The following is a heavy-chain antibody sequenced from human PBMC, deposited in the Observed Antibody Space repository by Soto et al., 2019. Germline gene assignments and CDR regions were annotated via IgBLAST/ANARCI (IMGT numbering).Heavy chain of an antibody. D-gene: IGHD2-2*01. Sequence: SEPLSLTCAVFGGSFSDSYWSWIRQSPGKGLEWIGEITSSGTTYYNPSLKSRVTISGDTSKNQFSLEVRSVTAADTAVYYCVRGRPAIATRWFDSWGQGTLVTVSS. CDR3: VRGRPAIATRWFDS. V-gene: IGHV4-34*01. CDR1: GGSFSDSY. J-gene: IGHJ5*01. CDR2: ITSSGTT.